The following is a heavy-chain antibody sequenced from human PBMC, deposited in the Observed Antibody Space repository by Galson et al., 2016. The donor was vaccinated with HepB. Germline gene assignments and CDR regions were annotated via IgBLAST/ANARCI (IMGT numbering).Heavy chain of an antibody. CDR2: FRENGGST. CDR3: AKWGRYCGGDCYSH. D-gene: IGHD2-21*02. J-gene: IGHJ4*02. V-gene: IGHV3-23*01. CDR1: GFTFSTYA. Sequence: SLRLSCAASGFTFSTYAMSWVRQSPGKGLEWVSTFRENGGSTYYADSVKGRFTISRDNSKNTLCLQMNSLRVEDTAVYYCAKWGRYCGGDCYSHWGQGTLVTVPS.